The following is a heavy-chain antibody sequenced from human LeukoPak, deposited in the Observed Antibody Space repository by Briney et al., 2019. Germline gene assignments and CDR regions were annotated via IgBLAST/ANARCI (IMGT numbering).Heavy chain of an antibody. CDR3: ARGSHSRGRYCSSTSCYAGVNWFDP. J-gene: IGHJ5*02. D-gene: IGHD2-2*01. CDR2: INHSGST. CDR1: GGSFSGYY. V-gene: IGHV4-34*01. Sequence: PSETLSLTCAVYGGSFSGYYWSWIRQPPGKGLEWIGEINHSGSTNYNPSLKSRVTISVDTPKNQFSLKLSSVTAADTAVYYCARGSHSRGRYCSSTSCYAGVNWFDPWGQGTLVTVSS.